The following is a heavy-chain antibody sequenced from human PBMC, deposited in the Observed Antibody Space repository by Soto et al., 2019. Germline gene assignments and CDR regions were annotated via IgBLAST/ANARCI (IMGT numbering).Heavy chain of an antibody. V-gene: IGHV3-23*01. CDR1: GFAFSRSA. J-gene: IGHJ4*02. CDR3: AKGGYRHAYD. CDR2: ISEGGGTT. D-gene: IGHD3-16*01. Sequence: EVQLLESGGGLIQPGGSLRLSCAASGFAFSRSAMAWVRQAPEKGLEWVSSISEGGGTTFYAGSVEGRFTISRDNSKNTLYLQMNSVRADDTAVYYCAKGGYRHAYDWGRGTLVPVSS.